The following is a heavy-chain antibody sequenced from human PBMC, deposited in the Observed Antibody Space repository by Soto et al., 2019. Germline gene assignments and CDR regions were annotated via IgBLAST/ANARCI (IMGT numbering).Heavy chain of an antibody. Sequence: SETLSLTCAVYGGSFSGYYWSWIRQPPGKGLEWIGEINHSGSTNYNPSLKSRVTISVDTPKNQFSLKLSSVTAADTAVYYCARGGQIRYSVYGFWGQGTLVTVSA. CDR3: ARGGQIRYSVYGF. CDR1: GGSFSGYY. D-gene: IGHD5-12*01. CDR2: INHSGST. V-gene: IGHV4-34*01. J-gene: IGHJ4*02.